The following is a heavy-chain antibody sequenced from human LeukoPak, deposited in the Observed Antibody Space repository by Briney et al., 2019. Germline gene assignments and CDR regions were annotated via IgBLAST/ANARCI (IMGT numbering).Heavy chain of an antibody. D-gene: IGHD4-11*01. J-gene: IGHJ6*03. CDR1: GFTFSSYW. CDR2: IKQGGSEK. Sequence: QPGGSLRLSCAASGFTFSSYWMSWVRQAPGKGLEWVANIKQGGSEKYYVDSVKGRFTISRDNAKNSLYLQMNSLGAEDTAVYYCARVYSNYDYYYYMDVWGKGTTVTVSS. CDR3: ARVYSNYDYYYYMDV. V-gene: IGHV3-7*01.